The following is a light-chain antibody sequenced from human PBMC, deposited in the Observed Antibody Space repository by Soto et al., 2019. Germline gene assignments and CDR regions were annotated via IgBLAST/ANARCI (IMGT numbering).Light chain of an antibody. CDR3: CSYAGSSTLR. Sequence: QSALTQPASVSGSPGQSITISCTGTSSVVGSYNLVSWYQQHPGKAPKLMIYEVSKRPSGVSNRFSGSKSGNTASLTISGLQAEDGADYYCCSYAGSSTLRFGTGTKVTVL. CDR1: SSVVGSYNL. CDR2: EVS. J-gene: IGLJ1*01. V-gene: IGLV2-23*02.